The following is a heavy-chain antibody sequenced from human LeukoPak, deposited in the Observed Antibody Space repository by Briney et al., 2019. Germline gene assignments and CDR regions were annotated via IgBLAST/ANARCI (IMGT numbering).Heavy chain of an antibody. V-gene: IGHV1-2*02. J-gene: IGHJ5*02. D-gene: IGHD3-3*01. Sequence: ASVKVSCKASGYTFTGYYMHWVRQAPGQGLEWMGWINPNSGGTNYAQKFQGRVTMTRDTSISTAYMELSRLRSDDTAVYCCAREGKDFWSGQGPDWFDPWGQGTLVTVSS. CDR1: GYTFTGYY. CDR2: INPNSGGT. CDR3: AREGKDFWSGQGPDWFDP.